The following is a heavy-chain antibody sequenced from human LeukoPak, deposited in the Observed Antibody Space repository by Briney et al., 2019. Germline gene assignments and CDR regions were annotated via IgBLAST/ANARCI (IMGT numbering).Heavy chain of an antibody. Sequence: GGSLRLSCAASGFTFSSYSMNWVRQAPGKGLEWVSSISSSSSYIYYADSVKGRFTISRDNAKNSLYLQMNSLRAEDTAVYDCARGRSGSHYFDYWGQGTLVTVSS. CDR1: GFTFSSYS. D-gene: IGHD1-26*01. J-gene: IGHJ4*02. V-gene: IGHV3-21*01. CDR3: ARGRSGSHYFDY. CDR2: ISSSSSYI.